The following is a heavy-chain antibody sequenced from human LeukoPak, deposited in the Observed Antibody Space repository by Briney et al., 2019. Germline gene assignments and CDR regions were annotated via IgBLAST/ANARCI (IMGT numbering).Heavy chain of an antibody. CDR2: ISYDGSNK. CDR3: ARERLSGHSGYGLRY. V-gene: IGHV3-30*01. CDR1: GFTFSSHA. D-gene: IGHD5-12*01. J-gene: IGHJ4*02. Sequence: PGGSLRLSCAASGFTFSSHAMHWVRQAPGKGLEWVAVISYDGSNKYYADSVKGRFTISRDNSKNTLYLQMNSLRAEDTAVYYCARERLSGHSGYGLRYWGQGTLVTVSS.